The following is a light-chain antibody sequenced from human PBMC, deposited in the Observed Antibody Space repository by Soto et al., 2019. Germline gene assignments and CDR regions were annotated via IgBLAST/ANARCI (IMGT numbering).Light chain of an antibody. CDR3: QQLNSYPRSLT. CDR2: AAS. J-gene: IGKJ4*01. V-gene: IGKV1-9*01. Sequence: DLQLTQSPSFLSASVGDRVTITCRVSQGISSYLAWYQQKPGKAPKLLIYAASTLQSGVPSRFSGSGSGTEFTLTISSLQPEDFATYYCQQLNSYPRSLTFGGGTKVEIK. CDR1: QGISSY.